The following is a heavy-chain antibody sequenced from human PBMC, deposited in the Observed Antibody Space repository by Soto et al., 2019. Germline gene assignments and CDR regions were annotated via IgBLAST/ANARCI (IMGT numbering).Heavy chain of an antibody. CDR2: IDPSDSDN. Sequence: ESLKISCKGSGYSFTKYWISWVRQMPGKDLEWMGRIDPSDSDNNYSPSFQGHVTISADKSINTAYLQWSSLRASDTAIYYCARHYICRGGDCYYYGMDVWGQGTTVTVSS. D-gene: IGHD3-16*01. J-gene: IGHJ6*02. CDR1: GYSFTKYW. CDR3: ARHYICRGGDCYYYGMDV. V-gene: IGHV5-10-1*01.